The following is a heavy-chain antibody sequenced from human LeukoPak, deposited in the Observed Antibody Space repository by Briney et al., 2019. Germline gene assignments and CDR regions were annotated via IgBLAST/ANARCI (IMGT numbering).Heavy chain of an antibody. J-gene: IGHJ2*01. V-gene: IGHV3-53*01. Sequence: GGSLRLSCAASGFSVSSNYMSWVRQAPGNGLEWVSVIYSGGSTYYADSVKGRFTITRDNSKNTLYLQMNSLRAEDTAVYYCARGTMLRGYFDLWGRGTLVAVSS. D-gene: IGHD3-10*01. CDR2: IYSGGST. CDR3: ARGTMLRGYFDL. CDR1: GFSVSSNY.